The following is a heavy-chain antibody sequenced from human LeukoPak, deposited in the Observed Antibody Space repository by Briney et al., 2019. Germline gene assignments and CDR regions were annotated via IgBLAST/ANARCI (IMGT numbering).Heavy chain of an antibody. CDR2: IIPIFGTA. Sequence: GSSVKVSCKASGGTFSTYSISWVRQAPGQGLEWMGGIIPIFGTANYAQKFKGRVTITADESTSTAYMELRSLRSDDTAVYYCAQTGFLEWLALDYWGQGTLVTVSS. V-gene: IGHV1-69*01. D-gene: IGHD3-3*01. CDR1: GGTFSTYS. CDR3: AQTGFLEWLALDY. J-gene: IGHJ4*02.